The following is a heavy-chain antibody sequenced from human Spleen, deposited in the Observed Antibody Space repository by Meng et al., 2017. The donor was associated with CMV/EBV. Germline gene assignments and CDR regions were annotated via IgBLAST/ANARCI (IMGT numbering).Heavy chain of an antibody. CDR3: ARGGGAKVPAAIRAWFDP. CDR2: IYYSGST. J-gene: IGHJ5*02. V-gene: IGHV4-39*07. D-gene: IGHD2-2*02. Sequence: GSLRLSCTVSGGSISSSSYYWGWIRQPPGKGLEWIGSIYYSGSTYYNPSLKSRVTISVDTSKNQFSLKLSSVTAADTAVYYCARGGGAKVPAAIRAWFDPWGQGTLVTVSS. CDR1: GGSISSSSYY.